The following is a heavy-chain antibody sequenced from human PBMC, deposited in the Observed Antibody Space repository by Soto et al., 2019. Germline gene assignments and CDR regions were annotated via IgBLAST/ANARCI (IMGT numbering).Heavy chain of an antibody. CDR2: IIPIFGTA. V-gene: IGHV1-69*13. Sequence: GASVKVSCKASGGTFSSYAISWVRQAPGQGLVWMGGIIPIFGTASYAQKFQGRVTITADESTSTAYMELSSLRSEDTAVYYCAREGPGYCSGGSCYDYWGQGTLVTVSS. CDR1: GGTFSSYA. CDR3: AREGPGYCSGGSCYDY. J-gene: IGHJ4*02. D-gene: IGHD2-15*01.